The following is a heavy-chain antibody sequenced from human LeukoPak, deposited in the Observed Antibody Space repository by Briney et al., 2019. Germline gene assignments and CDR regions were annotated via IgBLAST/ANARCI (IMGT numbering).Heavy chain of an antibody. CDR1: GGSINNYY. CDR3: ARTNQISETAFDI. D-gene: IGHD1-14*01. J-gene: IGHJ3*02. CDR2: ILSSGST. Sequence: KPSETLSLTCTVSGGSINNYYWSWIRQPPGKGLEWIGYILSSGSTNYNPSVKSRVTISVDTSKNQFSLKLSSVTAADTAVYYCARTNQISETAFDIWGQGTMVIVSS. V-gene: IGHV4-59*01.